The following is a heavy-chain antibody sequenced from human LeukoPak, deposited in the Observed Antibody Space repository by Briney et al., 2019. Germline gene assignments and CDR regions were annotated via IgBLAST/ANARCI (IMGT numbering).Heavy chain of an antibody. D-gene: IGHD1-20*01. Sequence: HGESLKISCKGSGYSFTSYWIGWVRQMPGKGLEWMGIIYPGDSDTRYSPSYQGQVTISADKSISTAYLQWSSLKASDTAMYYCARHRGITGTTGPGFDPWGQGTLVTVSS. V-gene: IGHV5-51*01. CDR1: GYSFTSYW. CDR3: ARHRGITGTTGPGFDP. CDR2: IYPGDSDT. J-gene: IGHJ5*02.